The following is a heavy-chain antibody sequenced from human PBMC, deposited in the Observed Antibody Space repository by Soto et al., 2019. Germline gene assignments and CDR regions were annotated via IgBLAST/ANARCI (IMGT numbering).Heavy chain of an antibody. Sequence: QITLKESGPTLVKPTQTLTLTCTFSGFSVSSRGMGVGWIRQPPGKALEWLALIYWDDDKRYSPSLKSRLTISKDTSNNQVVLTMTNMDPVDTARYYCAHDSSGWYGFDYWGPGTLVTVSS. CDR1: GFSVSSRGMG. D-gene: IGHD6-19*01. J-gene: IGHJ4*02. CDR2: IYWDDDK. V-gene: IGHV2-5*02. CDR3: AHDSSGWYGFDY.